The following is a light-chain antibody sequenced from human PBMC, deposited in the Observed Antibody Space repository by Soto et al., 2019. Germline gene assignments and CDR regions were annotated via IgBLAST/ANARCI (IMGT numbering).Light chain of an antibody. CDR3: QQYNNWPPGVT. V-gene: IGKV3-15*01. J-gene: IGKJ3*01. CDR2: GAS. CDR1: QSVSSN. Sequence: EIVMTQSPATLSVSPGERATLSCRASQSVSSNLAWYQQKPGQAPRLLIYGASTRATGIPARFSGSGSGTEFTLPIIILQSEDFAVYYCQQYNNWPPGVTFGPGTKVDIK.